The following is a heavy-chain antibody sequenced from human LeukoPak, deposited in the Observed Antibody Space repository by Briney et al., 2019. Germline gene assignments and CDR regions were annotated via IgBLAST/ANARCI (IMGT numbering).Heavy chain of an antibody. CDR2: INPNSGGT. D-gene: IGHD2-2*01. CDR1: GYTFTGYY. J-gene: IGHJ4*02. V-gene: IGHV1-2*02. CDR3: ARVYCSSTSCPPQFDY. Sequence: ASVKVSCKASGYTFTGYYMHWVRQAPGQGLEWMGWINPNSGGTNYAQKFQGRVTMTRDTSISTAYMELSRLRSDDTAVYYCARVYCSSTSCPPQFDYWGQGTLATVSS.